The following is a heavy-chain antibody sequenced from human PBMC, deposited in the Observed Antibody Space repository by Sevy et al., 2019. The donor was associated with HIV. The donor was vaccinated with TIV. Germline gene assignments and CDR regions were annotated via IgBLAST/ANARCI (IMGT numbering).Heavy chain of an antibody. J-gene: IGHJ5*02. V-gene: IGHV4-59*01. CDR2: IYYTGGT. Sequence: SETLSLTCTVSGGSISAYYWSWIRQPPGKGLEYIGDIYYTGGTYYNPSPKSRVTISVDTSKNQFSLKLGSVTAVDTAVYYCARAPPVRSGDDSLNWLDPWGQGTLVTVSS. D-gene: IGHD5-12*01. CDR1: GGSISAYY. CDR3: ARAPPVRSGDDSLNWLDP.